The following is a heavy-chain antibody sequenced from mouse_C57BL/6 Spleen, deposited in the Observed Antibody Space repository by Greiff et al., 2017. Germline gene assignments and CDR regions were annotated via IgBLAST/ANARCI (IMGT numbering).Heavy chain of an antibody. J-gene: IGHJ2*01. V-gene: IGHV5-6*01. Sequence: EVQGVESGGDLVKPGGSLKLSCAASGFTFSSYGMSWVRQTPDKRLEWVATISSGGSYTYYPDSVKGRFTISRDNAKNTLYRQMSSQKSEDTAMYYCARQGIYYDYNYFDYWGQGTTLTVSS. D-gene: IGHD2-4*01. CDR1: GFTFSSYG. CDR2: ISSGGSYT. CDR3: ARQGIYYDYNYFDY.